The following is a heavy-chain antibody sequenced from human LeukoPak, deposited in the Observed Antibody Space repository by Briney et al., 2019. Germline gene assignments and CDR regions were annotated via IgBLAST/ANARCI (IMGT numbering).Heavy chain of an antibody. V-gene: IGHV3-20*01. CDR3: ARNPGPVNWFDP. CDR2: INWNGGST. D-gene: IGHD1-14*01. J-gene: IGHJ5*02. Sequence: TGGSLRLSCAASGFTFDDYGMSWVRQAPGRGLEWVSGINWNGGSTGYADSVKGRFTIPRDNAKNSLYLQMNSLRAEDTALYHCARNPGPVNWFDPWGQGTLVTVSS. CDR1: GFTFDDYG.